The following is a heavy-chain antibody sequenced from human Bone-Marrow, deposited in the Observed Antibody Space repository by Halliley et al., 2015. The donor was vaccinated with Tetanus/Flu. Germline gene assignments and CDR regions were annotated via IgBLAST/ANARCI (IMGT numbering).Heavy chain of an antibody. V-gene: IGHV4-31*02. CDR2: IINRGSN. D-gene: IGHD3-22*01. J-gene: IGHJ6*02. Sequence: IINRGSNYYKSALKRRVTISLDTSKNQFSLRLSSVAAADTAVYYCARGFERFGGYLMYYGMDVWGQGTTVTVSS. CDR3: ARGFERFGGYLMYYGMDV.